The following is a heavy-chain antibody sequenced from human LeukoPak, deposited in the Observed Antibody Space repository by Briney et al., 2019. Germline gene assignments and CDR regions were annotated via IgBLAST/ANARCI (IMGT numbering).Heavy chain of an antibody. J-gene: IGHJ1*01. Sequence: ASVKVSCKASGYTFTTYGISWVRQAPGQGLEWMGWISAYNGNTNYAQKLQGRVTMTTDTSTSTVYMELSSLRSEDTAVYYCAREARPGYYDILTGYYDAEYFQHWGQGTLVTVSS. CDR1: GYTFTTYG. V-gene: IGHV1-18*01. CDR2: ISAYNGNT. D-gene: IGHD3-9*01. CDR3: AREARPGYYDILTGYYDAEYFQH.